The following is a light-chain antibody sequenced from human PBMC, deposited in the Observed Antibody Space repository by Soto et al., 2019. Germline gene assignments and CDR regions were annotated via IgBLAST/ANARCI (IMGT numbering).Light chain of an antibody. CDR1: SSDVGGYNY. J-gene: IGLJ2*01. V-gene: IGLV2-14*01. CDR2: DVT. CDR3: RSYSCSTTHVL. Sequence: QSALTQPASVSGSPGQSITISCTGTSSDVGGYNYVSWYQQHPGKAPKLIIYDVTNRPSGLSYRFSASKSGSTASLTISGLQAEDEDDYYCRSYSCSTTHVLFGGGTKLTVL.